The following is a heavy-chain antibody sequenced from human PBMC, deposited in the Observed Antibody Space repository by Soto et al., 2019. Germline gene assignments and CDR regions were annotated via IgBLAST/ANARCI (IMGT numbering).Heavy chain of an antibody. D-gene: IGHD6-13*01. CDR1: GYTFTSYD. CDR2: MNPNSGNT. Sequence: ASVKVSCKASGYTFTSYDINWVRQATGQGLEWMGWMNPNSGNTGYAQKFQGRVTMTRNTSISTAYMELSSLRSEDTAVYYCARGRLLNTSPRNHRTITIAAADDGCWFDPWGQGTLVTVSS. V-gene: IGHV1-8*01. J-gene: IGHJ5*02. CDR3: ARGRLLNTSPRNHRTITIAAADDGCWFDP.